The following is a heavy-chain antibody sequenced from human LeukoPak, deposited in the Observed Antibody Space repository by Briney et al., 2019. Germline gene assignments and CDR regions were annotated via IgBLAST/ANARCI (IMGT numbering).Heavy chain of an antibody. V-gene: IGHV3-23*01. CDR2: ISGSGGGT. J-gene: IGHJ4*02. CDR1: GFTFTNYE. D-gene: IGHD1-20*01. Sequence: GGSLRLSCAASGFTFTNYEMSWVRQAPGKGLEWVSAISGSGGGTYYADSVKGRFTISRDNSKNTLYLQMNSLRAEDTAVYYCAKALTGPRGYFDYWGQGTLVTVSS. CDR3: AKALTGPRGYFDY.